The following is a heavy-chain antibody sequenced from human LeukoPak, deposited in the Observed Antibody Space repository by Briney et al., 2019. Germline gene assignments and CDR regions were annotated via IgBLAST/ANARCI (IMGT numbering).Heavy chain of an antibody. CDR1: GVTFSSYA. CDR3: AKDPSGILTGYPVGYFDY. J-gene: IGHJ4*02. CDR2: IIPIFGTA. D-gene: IGHD3-9*01. Sequence: GASVNVSCKASGVTFSSYAISWVRQAPGQGLEWMGGIIPIFGTANYAQKFQGRVTITADESTSTAYMELSSMRSEDTVVYYCAKDPSGILTGYPVGYFDYWGQGTLVTVSS. V-gene: IGHV1-69*13.